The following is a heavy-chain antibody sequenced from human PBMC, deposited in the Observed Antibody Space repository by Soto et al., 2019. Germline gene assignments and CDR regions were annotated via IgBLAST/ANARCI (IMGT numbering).Heavy chain of an antibody. CDR1: GFTFSSYA. Sequence: GGSLRLSCAASGFTFSSYAMSWVRQAPGKGLEWVSAISGSGGSTYYADSVKGRFTIYRDNSKNTLYLQMNSLRAEDTAIYYCAKDSSSWYAFDIWGQGTMVTVSS. D-gene: IGHD6-13*01. CDR3: AKDSSSWYAFDI. J-gene: IGHJ3*02. V-gene: IGHV3-23*01. CDR2: ISGSGGST.